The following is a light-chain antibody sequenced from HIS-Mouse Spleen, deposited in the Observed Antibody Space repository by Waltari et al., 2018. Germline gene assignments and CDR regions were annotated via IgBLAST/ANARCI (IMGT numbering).Light chain of an antibody. CDR2: GAS. CDR1: QSVSCSY. CDR3: QQYGSSPMYT. V-gene: IGKV3-20*01. J-gene: IGKJ2*01. Sequence: EIVLTQSPGTLSLSPGERATLPCRASQSVSCSYLAWYQQKPGQAPRLLIYGASSRATGIPDRFSGSGSGTDFTLTISRLEPEDFAVYYCQQYGSSPMYTFGQGTKLEIK.